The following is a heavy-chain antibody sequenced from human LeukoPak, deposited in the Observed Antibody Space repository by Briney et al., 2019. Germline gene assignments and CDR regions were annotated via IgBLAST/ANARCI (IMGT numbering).Heavy chain of an antibody. CDR1: GFTFSSYA. D-gene: IGHD2-2*01. Sequence: PGGSLRLSCAASGFTFSSYAMSWVRQAPGKGLEWVSAISGSGGSTYYADFVKGRFTISRDNSKNTLYLQMNSLRAEDTAVYYCARANLYCSSTSCYPYYFDYWGQGTLVTVSS. J-gene: IGHJ4*02. CDR3: ARANLYCSSTSCYPYYFDY. CDR2: ISGSGGST. V-gene: IGHV3-23*01.